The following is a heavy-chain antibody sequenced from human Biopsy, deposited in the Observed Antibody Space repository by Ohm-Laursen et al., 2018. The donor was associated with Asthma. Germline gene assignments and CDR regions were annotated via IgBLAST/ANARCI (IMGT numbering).Heavy chain of an antibody. CDR2: IYYSGTT. CDR1: SGSGGYMRSGNYY. Sequence: SDTLSLTCSLSSGSGGYMRSGNYYWGWIRQPPGKGLEWIGSIYYSGTTYYNPSLGSRATVSADTSKNQFSQKLTSVTAADTAVYYCVRGSSSWHHGPFHYYYGLDVWGQGTTATVSS. D-gene: IGHD6-13*01. V-gene: IGHV4-39*01. CDR3: VRGSSSWHHGPFHYYYGLDV. J-gene: IGHJ6*02.